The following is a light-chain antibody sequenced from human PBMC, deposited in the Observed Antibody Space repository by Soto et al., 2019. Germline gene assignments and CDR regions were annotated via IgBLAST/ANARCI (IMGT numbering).Light chain of an antibody. V-gene: IGKV3-15*01. CDR3: QQYNNWPRT. Sequence: EIVMTQSPATLSVSPGERATLSCRASQSVSSNLAWYQQKPGQAPRPLIYGASTRATGIPARFSVSRSGTEFTLTISSLQSEDLAVYYCQQYNNWPRTFGQATKVESK. J-gene: IGKJ1*01. CDR1: QSVSSN. CDR2: GAS.